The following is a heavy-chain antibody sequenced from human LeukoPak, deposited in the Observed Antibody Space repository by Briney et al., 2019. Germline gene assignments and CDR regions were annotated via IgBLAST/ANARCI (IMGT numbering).Heavy chain of an antibody. J-gene: IGHJ5*02. V-gene: IGHV4-30-4*02. CDR3: ARGRKDYGIAAACYNWFDP. D-gene: IGHD6-13*01. CDR2: IYYSGST. Sequence: SETLSLTCTVSGRSISSGDYYWSWIRQPPGKGLEWIGYIYYSGSTYYNPSLKSRVTISVDTSKNQFSLKLSSVTAADTAVYYCARGRKDYGIAAACYNWFDPWGQGTLVTVSS. CDR1: GRSISSGDYY.